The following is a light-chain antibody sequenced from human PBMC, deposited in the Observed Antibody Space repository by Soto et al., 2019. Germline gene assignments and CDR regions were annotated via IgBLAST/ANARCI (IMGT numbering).Light chain of an antibody. CDR2: TAS. J-gene: IGKJ4*01. Sequence: DIQMAQFPSTLSASMGDRVTITCRASQTINSYLAWYQQKPGKAPNLLIYTASTLQSGVPSRFSGSGSGTDFTLTISSLQPDDFATYYCQQYNFYPLTFGGGTKVDIK. CDR1: QTINSY. V-gene: IGKV1-5*03. CDR3: QQYNFYPLT.